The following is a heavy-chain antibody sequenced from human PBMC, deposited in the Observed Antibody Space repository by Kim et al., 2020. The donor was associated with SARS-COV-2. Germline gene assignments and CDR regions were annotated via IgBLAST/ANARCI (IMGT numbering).Heavy chain of an antibody. Sequence: GGSLRLSCAASGFTFSTYWMSWVRQAPGKGLEWVANIKHDGSEKHYVDSVKGRFTISRDNARNSLYLQMDSLGVEDTAVYSCARLLIRRAFYYGSGSPLDHWGQGTPVTVSS. V-gene: IGHV3-7*03. D-gene: IGHD3-10*01. J-gene: IGHJ4*02. CDR2: IKHDGSEK. CDR1: GFTFSTYW. CDR3: ARLLIRRAFYYGSGSPLDH.